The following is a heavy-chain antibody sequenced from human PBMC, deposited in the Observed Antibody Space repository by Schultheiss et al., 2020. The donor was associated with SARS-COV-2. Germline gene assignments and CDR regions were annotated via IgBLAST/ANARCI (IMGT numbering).Heavy chain of an antibody. Sequence: SETLSLTCTVSGGSISSSSYYWGWIRQPPGKGLEWIGSIYYSGSTYYNPSLKSRVTISVDTSKNQFSLKLSSVTAADTAVYYCARAVTTFLDYWGQGTLVTVSS. V-gene: IGHV4-39*01. CDR1: GGSISSSSYY. CDR2: IYYSGST. D-gene: IGHD4-17*01. CDR3: ARAVTTFLDY. J-gene: IGHJ4*02.